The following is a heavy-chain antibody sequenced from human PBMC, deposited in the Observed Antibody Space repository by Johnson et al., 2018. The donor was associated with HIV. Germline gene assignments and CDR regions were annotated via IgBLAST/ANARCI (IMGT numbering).Heavy chain of an antibody. V-gene: IGHV3-30*02. CDR3: ASSAPGLLPNDAFTI. CDR1: GFTFSSYG. CDR2: IRYDGINK. J-gene: IGHJ3*02. D-gene: IGHD2-15*01. Sequence: QEKLVESGGGVVQPGGSLRLSCAASGFTFSSYGMHWVRQAPGKGLEWVAFIRYDGINKYYADSVKGRFTISRDNSKNTLYLQMNSLRAEDTAVYYCASSAPGLLPNDAFTIWCQGTMVTVSS.